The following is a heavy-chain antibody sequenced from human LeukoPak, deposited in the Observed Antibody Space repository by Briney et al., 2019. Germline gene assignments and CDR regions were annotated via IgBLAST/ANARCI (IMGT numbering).Heavy chain of an antibody. CDR3: ARRVGRWFGERAYYYNYMDV. D-gene: IGHD3-10*01. CDR2: INHRGST. V-gene: IGHV4-34*01. CDR1: GGSFSGYY. J-gene: IGHJ6*03. Sequence: SSETLSLTCAVYGGSFSGYYWSWIRQPPGKGLEWIGEINHRGSTKYNTSLKSRVTISVDTSKNQFSLKLSSVTAADTAVYYCARRVGRWFGERAYYYNYMDVWGKGTTVTISS.